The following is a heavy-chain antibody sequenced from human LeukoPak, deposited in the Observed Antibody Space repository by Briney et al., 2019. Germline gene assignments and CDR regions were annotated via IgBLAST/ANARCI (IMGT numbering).Heavy chain of an antibody. CDR2: INSDGGGA. CDR1: GITFGNNW. Sequence: GGSLRLSCAASGITFGNNWMHWVRQAPGKGLEWISRINSDGGGAIYADSVKGRFTVSRDNAKNTLYLKMNSLRAEDTAVYYCARDVPHNWFDTWGQGTLVTVSS. V-gene: IGHV3-74*01. J-gene: IGHJ5*02. CDR3: ARDVPHNWFDT.